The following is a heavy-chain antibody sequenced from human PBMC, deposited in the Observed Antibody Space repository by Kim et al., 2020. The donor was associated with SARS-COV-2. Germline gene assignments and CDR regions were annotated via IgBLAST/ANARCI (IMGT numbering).Heavy chain of an antibody. Sequence: SETLSLTCAVSGGSISSSNWWSWVRQPPGKGLEWIGEIYHSGSTNYNPSLKSRVTISVDKSKNQFSLKLSSVTAADTAVYYCARLTGAAAGFNAFDIWGQGTMVTVSS. J-gene: IGHJ3*02. V-gene: IGHV4-4*02. CDR3: ARLTGAAAGFNAFDI. D-gene: IGHD6-13*01. CDR2: IYHSGST. CDR1: GGSISSSNW.